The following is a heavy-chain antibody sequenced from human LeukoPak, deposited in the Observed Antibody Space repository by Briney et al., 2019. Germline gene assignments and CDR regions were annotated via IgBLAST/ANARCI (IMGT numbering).Heavy chain of an antibody. CDR1: GYTXTGYY. V-gene: IGHV1-2*02. CDR3: ARVKLGIQLWSRTSHAFDI. Sequence: GASVKVSXKAXGYTXTGYYMHWVRQAPGQGLEWMGWINPNSGGTNYAQKFQGRVTMTRDTSISTAYMELSRLRSNDTAVYYCARVKLGIQLWSRTSHAFDIWGQGTMVTVSS. D-gene: IGHD5-18*01. J-gene: IGHJ3*02. CDR2: INPNSGGT.